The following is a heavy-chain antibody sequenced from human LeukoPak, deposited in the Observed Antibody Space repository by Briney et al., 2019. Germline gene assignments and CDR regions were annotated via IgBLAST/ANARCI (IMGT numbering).Heavy chain of an antibody. J-gene: IGHJ4*02. CDR3: AREGGFFRPLDY. D-gene: IGHD3-3*01. V-gene: IGHV4-4*02. Sequence: PSGILSLTCGVSGGSVTSTNWWTWVRQPPGKGLEWIGEVHLDGRTNYNPSLESRLTISVDLSENHISLKLTSVTAADTAVYYCAREGGFFRPLDYSGQGTLVTVSS. CDR1: GGSVTSTNW. CDR2: VHLDGRT.